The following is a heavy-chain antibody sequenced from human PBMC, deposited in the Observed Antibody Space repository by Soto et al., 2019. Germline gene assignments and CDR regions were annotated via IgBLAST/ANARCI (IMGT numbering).Heavy chain of an antibody. Sequence: SETLSLTCSVSSGSIRSSDWWSWVRQPPGKGLEWIGEIRDSGITNYNPSLKSRVTISTDKSKNQLSLKVDSVTAADTAVYYCARGDFFTLDNWGQGTLVTVSS. D-gene: IGHD2-21*01. CDR3: ARGDFFTLDN. J-gene: IGHJ4*02. CDR2: IRDSGIT. CDR1: SGSIRSSDW. V-gene: IGHV4-4*02.